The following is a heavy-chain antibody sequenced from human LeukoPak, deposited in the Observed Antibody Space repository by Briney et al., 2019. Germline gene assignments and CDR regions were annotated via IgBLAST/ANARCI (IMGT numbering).Heavy chain of an antibody. J-gene: IGHJ4*02. Sequence: GGSLRLSCAASGFTFSSYAMHWVRQAPGKGLEWVAVISYDGSNKYYADSVKGRFTISRDNSKNTLYLQMDSLRAEDTAVYYYACSPFDYWGQGTLVTVSS. CDR1: GFTFSSYA. CDR2: ISYDGSNK. D-gene: IGHD2-15*01. CDR3: ACSPFDY. V-gene: IGHV3-30*04.